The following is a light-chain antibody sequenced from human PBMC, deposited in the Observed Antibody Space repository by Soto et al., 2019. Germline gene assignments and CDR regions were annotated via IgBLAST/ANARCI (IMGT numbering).Light chain of an antibody. J-gene: IGKJ2*01. CDR3: QHYNNYPLA. V-gene: IGKV1-5*03. CDR1: QSISIW. Sequence: DIQMTQSPSTLSASVGDRVTITCRASQSISIWLAWYQQKTGQAPKLLIYTASTLGNGVPSRFSGSGSGTEFTLTISSLQPDDFATYYCQHYNNYPLAFGQGTKLEIK. CDR2: TAS.